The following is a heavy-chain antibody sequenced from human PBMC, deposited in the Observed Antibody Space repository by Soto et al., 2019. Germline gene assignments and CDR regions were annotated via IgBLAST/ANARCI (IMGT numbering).Heavy chain of an antibody. J-gene: IGHJ4*02. CDR2: IYYSGST. V-gene: IGHV4-59*01. Sequence: SETLSLTCTVSGGSISSYYWSWIRQPPGKGLEWIGYIYYSGSTNYNPSLKSRVTISVDTSKNQFSLKLSSVTAADTAVFYCARDIAAAGIWGQGTLVTVSS. CDR1: GGSISSYY. D-gene: IGHD6-13*01. CDR3: ARDIAAAGI.